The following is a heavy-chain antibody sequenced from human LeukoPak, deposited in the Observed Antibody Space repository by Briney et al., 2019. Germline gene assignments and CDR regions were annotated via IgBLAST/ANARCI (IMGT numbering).Heavy chain of an antibody. Sequence: GGSLRLSCAASGFILSNYGMNWVRQAPGKGLEWVAAISASGSATSYADSVKGRFTISRDNSKNTLYLQMNSLRAEDTAVYYCARGGMVRGVALLGMDVWGQGTTVTVSS. V-gene: IGHV3-23*01. J-gene: IGHJ6*02. CDR2: ISASGSAT. CDR3: ARGGMVRGVALLGMDV. CDR1: GFILSNYG. D-gene: IGHD3-10*01.